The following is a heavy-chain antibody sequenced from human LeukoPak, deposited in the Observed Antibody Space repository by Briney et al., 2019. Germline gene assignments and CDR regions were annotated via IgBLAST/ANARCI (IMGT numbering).Heavy chain of an antibody. Sequence: AGGSLRLSCAASGFTFSSYGVHWVRQAPGKGLEWVAVIWYDGSNKYYADSVKGRFTISRDNSKNTLYLQMNSLRAEDTAVYYCAKDSLHGYSYGYLDYWGQGTLVTVSS. CDR1: GFTFSSYG. V-gene: IGHV3-33*06. CDR2: IWYDGSNK. CDR3: AKDSLHGYSYGYLDY. D-gene: IGHD5-18*01. J-gene: IGHJ4*02.